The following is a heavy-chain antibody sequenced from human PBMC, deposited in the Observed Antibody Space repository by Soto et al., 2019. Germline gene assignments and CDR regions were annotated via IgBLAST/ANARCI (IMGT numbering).Heavy chain of an antibody. CDR1: GYTFTGYY. D-gene: IGHD2-15*01. V-gene: IGHV1-2*02. CDR2: INPNSGGT. J-gene: IGHJ4*02. CDR3: ARDLPVVVAATGFDY. Sequence: ASVKVSCKASGYTFTGYYMHWVRQAPGQGLEWMGWINPNSGGTNYAQKFQGRVTMTRDTSISTAYMELSRLRSDDTAVYYCARDLPVVVAATGFDYWGQGTLVTVSS.